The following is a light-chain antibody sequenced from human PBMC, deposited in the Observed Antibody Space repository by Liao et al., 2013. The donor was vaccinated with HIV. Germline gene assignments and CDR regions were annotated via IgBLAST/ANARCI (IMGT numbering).Light chain of an antibody. Sequence: SYELTQPPSVSVSPGEPASITCSGDQLGDRYVSWYQQRPGQSPVLIMFQNVKRPSEIPERFSGSNSGNTATLTISGTQPMDEADYYCQAWDRNTAIFGGGTKLTVL. CDR2: QNV. CDR1: QLGDRY. J-gene: IGLJ2*01. CDR3: QAWDRNTAI. V-gene: IGLV3-1*01.